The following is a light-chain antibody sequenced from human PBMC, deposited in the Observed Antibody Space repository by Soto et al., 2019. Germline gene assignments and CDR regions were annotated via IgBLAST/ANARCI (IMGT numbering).Light chain of an antibody. CDR3: ISYASRDTLLWV. Sequence: QSALTQPASVSGSPGQSITISCTGTSSDVGGYKYVSWYQQHPGKAPKVMIYEVNNRPSGISNRFSGSKSGNTASLTISGLQAEDEADYYCISYASRDTLLWVFGGGTKLTVL. V-gene: IGLV2-14*01. CDR2: EVN. CDR1: SSDVGGYKY. J-gene: IGLJ3*02.